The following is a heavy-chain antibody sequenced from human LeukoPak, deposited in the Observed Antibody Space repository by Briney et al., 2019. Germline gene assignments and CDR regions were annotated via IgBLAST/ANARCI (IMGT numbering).Heavy chain of an antibody. Sequence: SETLSLTCTVSGGSISSYYWSWIRQPQGKGLEWIGYISNTGSTNYNPSLESRVTISVDTSKNQFSLKLTSVTAADTAVYYCAKVGRGDYVWGSYSFGYWGQGTLVTVSS. D-gene: IGHD3-16*01. CDR2: ISNTGST. J-gene: IGHJ4*02. CDR3: AKVGRGDYVWGSYSFGY. V-gene: IGHV4-59*01. CDR1: GGSISSYY.